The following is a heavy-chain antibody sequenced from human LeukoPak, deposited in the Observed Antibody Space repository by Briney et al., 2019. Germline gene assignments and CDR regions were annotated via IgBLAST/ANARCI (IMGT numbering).Heavy chain of an antibody. D-gene: IGHD2-8*01. Sequence: TGGSLRLSCSASGFTFSSYAMHWVRQAPGKGLEYVSSITSNGDTTYYTDSVKGRFTISRDNSKNTLYLQMNSLRAEDTAVYYCARGVPPDYWDRGTLVTVSS. J-gene: IGHJ4*02. CDR3: ARGVPPDY. CDR1: GFTFSSYA. V-gene: IGHV3-64*04. CDR2: ITSNGDTT.